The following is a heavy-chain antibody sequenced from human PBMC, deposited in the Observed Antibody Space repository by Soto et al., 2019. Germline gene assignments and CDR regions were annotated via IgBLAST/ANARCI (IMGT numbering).Heavy chain of an antibody. Sequence: TLSLTCTVSGGSISSSSYYWGWIRQPPGKGLEWIGSIYYSGSTYYNPSLKSRVTISVDTSKNQFSLKLSSVTAADTAVYYCARRSGRDGYNYLDYWGQGTLVTVSS. CDR2: IYYSGST. CDR1: GGSISSSSYY. V-gene: IGHV4-39*01. CDR3: ARRSGRDGYNYLDY. D-gene: IGHD3-10*01. J-gene: IGHJ4*02.